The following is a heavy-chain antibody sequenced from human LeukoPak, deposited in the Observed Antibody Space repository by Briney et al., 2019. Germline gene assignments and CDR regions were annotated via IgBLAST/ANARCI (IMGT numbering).Heavy chain of an antibody. D-gene: IGHD3-10*01. CDR1: GLTLSSNY. Sequence: GGSLRLSCAASGLTLSSNYMSWVRQAPGKGLEWVSVTYSGGSTYYADSVKGRFTISRDNSKNTLYLQMNSLRAEDTAVYYCARDRRGVNYFDYWGQGTLVTVSS. CDR3: ARDRRGVNYFDY. V-gene: IGHV3-66*02. CDR2: TYSGGST. J-gene: IGHJ4*02.